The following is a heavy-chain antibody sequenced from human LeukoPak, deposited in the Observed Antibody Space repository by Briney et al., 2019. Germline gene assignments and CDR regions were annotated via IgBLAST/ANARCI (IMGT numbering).Heavy chain of an antibody. CDR3: AKDLYSGSPTPTPN. CDR1: GFSFSSYG. CDR2: ISGSGGNT. J-gene: IGHJ4*02. V-gene: IGHV3-23*01. Sequence: GTLRLSCAVSGFSFSSYGMSWVRQAPGKGLGWVSAISGSGGNTYYADSVKGRFTISRDNSKNTLYLQMNSLRGEDTAVYYCAKDLYSGSPTPTPNWGQGTLVTVSS. D-gene: IGHD1-26*01.